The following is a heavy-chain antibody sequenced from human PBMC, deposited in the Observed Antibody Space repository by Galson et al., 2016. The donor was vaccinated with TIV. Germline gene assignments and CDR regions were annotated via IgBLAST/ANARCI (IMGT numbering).Heavy chain of an antibody. CDR2: VNPHSGNT. Sequence: SVKVSCKASGYTFLSYDINWVRQAPGQGLEWMGWVNPHSGNTGYSQKFLGRVTMTRNMSISVAYMELSSLRYEDTAVYYCSRGAYGSYDYGMDNWGQGTTVTVSS. V-gene: IGHV1-8*02. CDR3: SRGAYGSYDYGMDN. J-gene: IGHJ6*02. CDR1: GYTFLSYD. D-gene: IGHD4-17*01.